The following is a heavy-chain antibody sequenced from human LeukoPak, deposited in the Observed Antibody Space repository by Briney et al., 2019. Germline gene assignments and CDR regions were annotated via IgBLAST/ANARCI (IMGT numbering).Heavy chain of an antibody. V-gene: IGHV3-11*04. J-gene: IGHJ2*01. Sequence: PGGSLRLSCVASGFTFSDYYKSWVRQAPGKGLEWISYISSSVSTTYYADSVKGRFTISRDNAKNSLFPQMNSLRAEDTTVYYCARAGDRWYFDLWGRGTLVTVSS. CDR3: ARAGDRWYFDL. D-gene: IGHD3-10*01. CDR2: ISSSVSTT. CDR1: GFTFSDYY.